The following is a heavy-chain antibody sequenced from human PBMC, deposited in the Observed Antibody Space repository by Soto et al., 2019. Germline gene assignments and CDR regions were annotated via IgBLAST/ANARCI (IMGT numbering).Heavy chain of an antibody. CDR2: IYHSGRT. Sequence: SETLSLTCTVSGGSISNGYYYWSWVRQNPGKGLEWIGHIYHSGRTYYNTSLKSRVTISVDTSKNQFSLNLSSVTAADTAVYYCARWVEVSLDYFDSWGQGTPVTVSS. D-gene: IGHD2-15*01. J-gene: IGHJ4*02. CDR3: ARWVEVSLDYFDS. CDR1: GGSISNGYYY. V-gene: IGHV4-31*03.